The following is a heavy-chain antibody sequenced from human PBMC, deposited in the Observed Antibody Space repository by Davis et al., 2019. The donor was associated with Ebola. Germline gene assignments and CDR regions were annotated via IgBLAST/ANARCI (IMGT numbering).Heavy chain of an antibody. V-gene: IGHV3-74*01. D-gene: IGHD3-16*02. CDR3: AKDRLSSQPSSFGMDV. CDR2: SNSDGSST. Sequence: GESLKISCAASGFTFSSYWMHWVRQAPGKGLVWVSRSNSDGSSTSYADSVKGRFTISRDNAKNTLYLQMNSLRVEDTALYYCAKDRLSSQPSSFGMDVWGQGTTVTVS. J-gene: IGHJ6*02. CDR1: GFTFSSYW.